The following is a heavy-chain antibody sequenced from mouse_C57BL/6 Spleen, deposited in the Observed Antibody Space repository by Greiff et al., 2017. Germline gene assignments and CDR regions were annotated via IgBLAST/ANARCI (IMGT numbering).Heavy chain of an antibody. V-gene: IGHV1-42*01. Sequence: VQLQQSGPELVKPGASVKISCKASGYSFTGYYMNWVKQSPEKSLEWIGEINPSTGGTTYNQKFKAKATLTVDKSSSTAYMQLKSLTSEDSAVDYCARYDYDGVAMDYWGQGTSVTVAS. CDR1: GYSFTGYY. CDR2: INPSTGGT. J-gene: IGHJ4*01. CDR3: ARYDYDGVAMDY. D-gene: IGHD2-4*01.